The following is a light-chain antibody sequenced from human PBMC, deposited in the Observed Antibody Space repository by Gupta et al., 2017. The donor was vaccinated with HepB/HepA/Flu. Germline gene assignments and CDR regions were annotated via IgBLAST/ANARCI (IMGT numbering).Light chain of an antibody. J-gene: IGKJ1*01. CDR2: KAS. CDR3: QQDSTYWT. V-gene: IGKV1-5*03. Sequence: DIQMTQSPSTLSASVGDRLTITCRASRHVYTWLAWYQQKPGKAPKLLIYKASTLQSGVPSRFGGSGYGKEFTLTSSGRQHDDSANYYGQQDSTYWTFGQGTKVEI. CDR1: RHVYTW.